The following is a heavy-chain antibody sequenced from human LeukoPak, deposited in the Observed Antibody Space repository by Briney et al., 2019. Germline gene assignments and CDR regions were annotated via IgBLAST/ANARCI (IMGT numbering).Heavy chain of an antibody. Sequence: ASVKVSCKVSGYTLTELSMHWVRRAPGKGREWMGGFDPEDGETIYAQKFQGRVTMTEDTSTDTAYMELSSLRSEDTAVYYCATGYSGSYYSDYWGQGTLVTVSS. V-gene: IGHV1-24*01. D-gene: IGHD1-26*01. CDR1: GYTLTELS. J-gene: IGHJ4*02. CDR3: ATGYSGSYYSDY. CDR2: FDPEDGET.